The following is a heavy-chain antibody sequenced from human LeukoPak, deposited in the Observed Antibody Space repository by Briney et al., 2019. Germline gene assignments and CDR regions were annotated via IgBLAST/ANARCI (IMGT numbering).Heavy chain of an antibody. CDR2: IKPDGSEK. Sequence: GGSLRLSCAASGFTFSSYWMSWIRQAPGKGLEWVANIKPDGSEKYCVDSVKGRFTISRDNAKKSLYLQMNSLRAEDTAVYYCARGDFNDYGDYVDAFEIWGQGTMVTVSA. V-gene: IGHV3-7*01. CDR3: ARGDFNDYGDYVDAFEI. D-gene: IGHD4-17*01. J-gene: IGHJ3*02. CDR1: GFTFSSYW.